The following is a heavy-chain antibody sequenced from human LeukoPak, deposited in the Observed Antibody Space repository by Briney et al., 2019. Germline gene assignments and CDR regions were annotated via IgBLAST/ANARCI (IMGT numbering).Heavy chain of an antibody. CDR2: IYYSGST. D-gene: IGHD6-13*01. V-gene: IGHV4-39*01. J-gene: IGHJ5*02. CDR1: GGSISSSSYY. Sequence: PSETLSLTCTVSGGSISSSSYYWGWIRQPPGKGLEWIGIIYYSGSTYYNPSLKSRVTISVDTSKNQFSLKLSSVTAADTAVYYCARHRRSSSNWFDPWGQGTLVTVSS. CDR3: ARHRRSSSNWFDP.